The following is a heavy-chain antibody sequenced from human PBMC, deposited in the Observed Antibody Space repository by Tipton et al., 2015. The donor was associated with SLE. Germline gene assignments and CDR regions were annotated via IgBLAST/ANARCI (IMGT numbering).Heavy chain of an antibody. V-gene: IGHV4-4*07. CDR2: IYTSGST. CDR3: ARGGEAVAGTSYFQH. Sequence: TLSLTCTVSGGSISSYYWSRIRQPAGKGLEWIGRIYTSGSTNYNPSLKSRVTISVDTSKNQFSLKLGSVTAADTAVYYCARGGEAVAGTSYFQHWGQGTLVTVSS. J-gene: IGHJ1*01. D-gene: IGHD6-19*01. CDR1: GGSISSYY.